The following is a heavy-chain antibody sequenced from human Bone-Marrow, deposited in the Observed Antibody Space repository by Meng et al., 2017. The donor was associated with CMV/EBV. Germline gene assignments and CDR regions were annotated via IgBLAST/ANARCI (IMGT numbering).Heavy chain of an antibody. J-gene: IGHJ6*02. V-gene: IGHV3-13*01. D-gene: IGHD2-2*01. Sequence: GESLKISCAASGFTFSSYDMHWVRQATGKGLEWVSAIGTAGDTYYPGSVKGRFTISRENAKNSLYLQMNSLRAGDTAVYYCARGDLAYCSSTSCHYGKDVWGQGTTVTFYS. CDR1: GFTFSSYD. CDR3: ARGDLAYCSSTSCHYGKDV. CDR2: IGTAGDT.